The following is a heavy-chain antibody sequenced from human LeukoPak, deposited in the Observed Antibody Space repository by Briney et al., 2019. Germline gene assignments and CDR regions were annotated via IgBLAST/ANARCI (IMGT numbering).Heavy chain of an antibody. CDR1: GFTFSSYS. CDR2: ISSSSSYI. D-gene: IGHD1-7*01. CDR3: ARVVHNWNYVSFDY. J-gene: IGHJ4*02. V-gene: IGHV3-21*01. Sequence: GGSLRLSCAASGFTFSSYSMNWVRQAPGKGLEGVSSISSSSSYIYYADSVKGRFTISRDNAKNSLYLQMNSLRAEDTAVYYCARVVHNWNYVSFDYWGQGTLVTVSS.